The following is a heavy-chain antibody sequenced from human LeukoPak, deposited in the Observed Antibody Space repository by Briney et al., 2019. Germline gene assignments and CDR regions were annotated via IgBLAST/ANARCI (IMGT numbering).Heavy chain of an antibody. CDR2: IIPIFGTA. CDR3: ARDIDRSSGYYRQRNWFDP. CDR1: RGTFSSYA. Sequence: GASVKVSCKGPRGTFSSYAISWVRQAPGQGLEWMGRIIPIFGTANYAQKFQGRVTITTDESTSTAYMELSSLRSEDTAVYYCARDIDRSSGYYRQRNWFDPWGQGTLVTVSS. J-gene: IGHJ5*02. V-gene: IGHV1-69*05. D-gene: IGHD3-22*01.